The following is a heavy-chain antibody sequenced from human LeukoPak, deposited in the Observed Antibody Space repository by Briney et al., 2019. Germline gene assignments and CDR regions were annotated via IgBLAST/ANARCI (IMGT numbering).Heavy chain of an antibody. CDR3: ASYPASSNF. V-gene: IGHV3-53*01. J-gene: IGHJ4*02. CDR1: GLTVSNNF. CDR2: IYSGGST. Sequence: PGGSLRLSCAVSGLTVSNNFMSWVRQAPGRGLEYVSIIYSGGSTYYADSVKGRFTISRDTSKNTVYLQMNSLRAEDTAVYYCASYPASSNFWGQGTLVTVSS.